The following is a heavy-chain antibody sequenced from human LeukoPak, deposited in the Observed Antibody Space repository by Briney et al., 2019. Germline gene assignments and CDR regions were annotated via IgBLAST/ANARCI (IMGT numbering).Heavy chain of an antibody. J-gene: IGHJ4*03. Sequence: SETLSLTCTVSGVTIGNDYYYWGWIRQPPGKGLEWIGSIYYSGSTYYNPSLKSRVTISVDTSKNQFSLKVRSVTAADTAVYYCARDLRAGDLALDYWGQGTTVTVSS. V-gene: IGHV4-39*07. CDR2: IYYSGST. CDR3: ARDLRAGDLALDY. D-gene: IGHD7-27*01. CDR1: GVTIGNDYYY.